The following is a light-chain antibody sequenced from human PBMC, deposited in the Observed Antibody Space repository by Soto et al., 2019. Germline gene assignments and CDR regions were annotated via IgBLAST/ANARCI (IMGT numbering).Light chain of an antibody. Sequence: QSVLTQPPSVSGAPGQRVTISYTGSSSNIGAGYDVHWYQQLPGTAPKLLIYGNANRPSGVPDRFSGSKSGTSASLAITGLQAEDEAHYYCQSYDSSLSVVFGGGTKLTVL. V-gene: IGLV1-40*01. J-gene: IGLJ2*01. CDR1: SSNIGAGYD. CDR2: GNA. CDR3: QSYDSSLSVV.